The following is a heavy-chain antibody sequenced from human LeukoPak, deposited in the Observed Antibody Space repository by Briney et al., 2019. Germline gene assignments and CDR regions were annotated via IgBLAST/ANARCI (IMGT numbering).Heavy chain of an antibody. CDR3: ARGYGDYAWDAFDI. J-gene: IGHJ3*02. CDR1: GASISSYN. D-gene: IGHD4-17*01. CDR2: IYYSGST. Sequence: KPSETLSLTCTGSGASISSYNWSWIRQPPGKGLEWIGYIYYSGSTNYNPSLKSRVTISVDTSKNQFSLKLSSVTAADTAAYYCARGYGDYAWDAFDIWGQGTMVTVSS. V-gene: IGHV4-59*01.